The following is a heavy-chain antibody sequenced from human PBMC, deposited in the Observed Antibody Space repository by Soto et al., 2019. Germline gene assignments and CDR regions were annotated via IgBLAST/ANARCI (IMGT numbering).Heavy chain of an antibody. D-gene: IGHD3-22*01. J-gene: IGHJ4*02. CDR2: ISYDGSDK. Sequence: QVQLVESGGGVVQPGRSLRLSCAASGFNFTSYAMHWVRQAPGKGLEWVAVISYDGSDKYYADSAKGRFTISRDNSKNTLYLQMNSLRTDDTAVYYCARGGIVEGWGQGTLVTVSS. CDR3: ARGGIVEG. CDR1: GFNFTSYA. V-gene: IGHV3-30-3*01.